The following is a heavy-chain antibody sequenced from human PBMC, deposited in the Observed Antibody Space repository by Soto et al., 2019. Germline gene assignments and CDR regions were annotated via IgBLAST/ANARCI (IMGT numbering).Heavy chain of an antibody. CDR1: GYTFTSYG. V-gene: IGHV1-18*01. CDR3: AGSSGQWLLVYYYCYGMDV. D-gene: IGHD6-19*01. Sequence: QVQLVQSGAEVKKPGASVKVSCKASGYTFTSYGISWVRQAPGQGLEWMGWISAYNGNTNYAQKLQGRVTMTTDTSTSTAYMELRSLRSDDTAVYYCAGSSGQWLLVYYYCYGMDVRGQGTTVTVSS. J-gene: IGHJ6*02. CDR2: ISAYNGNT.